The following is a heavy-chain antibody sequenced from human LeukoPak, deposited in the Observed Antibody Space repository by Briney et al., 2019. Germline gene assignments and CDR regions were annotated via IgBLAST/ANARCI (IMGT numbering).Heavy chain of an antibody. D-gene: IGHD3-22*01. CDR1: GYTFTGYY. V-gene: IGHV1-2*06. J-gene: IGHJ4*02. CDR3: ARDRGYYDSTDY. Sequence: ASVKVSCKASGYTFTGYYMHWVRQAPGQGLEWMGRINPNSGGTNSAQKFQGRVTMTRDTSISTAYMELSRLRSDDTAVYYCARDRGYYDSTDYWGQGTLVTVSS. CDR2: INPNSGGT.